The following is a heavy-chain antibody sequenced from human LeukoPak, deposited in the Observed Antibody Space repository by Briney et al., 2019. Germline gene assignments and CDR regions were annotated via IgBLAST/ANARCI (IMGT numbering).Heavy chain of an antibody. V-gene: IGHV4-59*01. CDR2: IYNSGST. CDR1: GDSISSYF. J-gene: IGHJ5*02. D-gene: IGHD3-22*01. CDR3: ARSRSGYYP. Sequence: PSETLSLTCTVSGDSISSYFWSWIRQPPGKGLEWIGYIYNSGSTNYNPSLKSRVTISADTSKNQFSLKLTSVTAADTAVYYCARSRSGYYPWGQGTLVTVSS.